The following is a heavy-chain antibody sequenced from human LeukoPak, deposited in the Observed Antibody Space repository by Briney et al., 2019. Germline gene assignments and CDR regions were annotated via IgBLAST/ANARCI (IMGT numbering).Heavy chain of an antibody. J-gene: IGHJ6*03. D-gene: IGHD3-9*01. V-gene: IGHV3-23*01. CDR3: AREFYDILTGYYMDV. CDR1: GFTFSSYA. CDR2: ISGSGGRT. Sequence: GGSLRLSCAASGFTFSSYAMSWVRQAPGKGLEWVSSISGSGGRTHYADSVRGRFTISRDNSKNTLYLQMNSLRAEDTAVYYCAREFYDILTGYYMDVWGKGTTVTISS.